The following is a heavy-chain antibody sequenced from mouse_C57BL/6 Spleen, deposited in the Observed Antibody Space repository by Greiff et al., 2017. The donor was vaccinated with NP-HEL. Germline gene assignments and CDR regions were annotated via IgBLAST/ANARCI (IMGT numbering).Heavy chain of an antibody. CDR3: ARSRGYDSFAY. CDR1: GYAFTNYL. V-gene: IGHV1-54*01. CDR2: INPGSGGT. J-gene: IGHJ3*01. D-gene: IGHD2-4*01. Sequence: QVQLQQSGAELVRPGTSVKVSCKASGYAFTNYLIEWVKQRPGQGLEWIGVINPGSGGTNYNEKFKGKATLTADKSSSTAYMQLSSLTSEDSAVYFCARSRGYDSFAYWGQGTLVTVSA.